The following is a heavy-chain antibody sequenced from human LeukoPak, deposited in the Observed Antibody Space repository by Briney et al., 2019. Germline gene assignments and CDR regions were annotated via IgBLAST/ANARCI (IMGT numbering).Heavy chain of an antibody. D-gene: IGHD2-2*02. V-gene: IGHV1-2*02. CDR3: ARVPGPYTTSRFDF. J-gene: IGHJ4*02. CDR1: GYTFSAHY. Sequence: ASVRVSCKTSGYTFSAHYLLWVRQAPGQRPEWVGRIDPASGGTHYAQKFQGRVTVTRDTSTTTVDMELSGLRSDDTAVYYCARVPGPYTTSRFDFWGQGTLVTVSS. CDR2: IDPASGGT.